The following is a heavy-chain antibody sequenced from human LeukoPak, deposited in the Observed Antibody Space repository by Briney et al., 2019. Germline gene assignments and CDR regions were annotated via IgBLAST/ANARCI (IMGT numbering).Heavy chain of an antibody. CDR1: GDSIRSNHYY. Sequence: SETLSLTCTVSGDSIRSNHYYWGWIRQPPGKGLEWIGTVSYTETTYYNSSLKTRVTISVDTSKNQFSLKMSSVTAADTAVYYCARDCSSSSCYTNFDYWGQGTQVTVSS. CDR3: ARDCSSSSCYTNFDY. D-gene: IGHD2-2*02. V-gene: IGHV4-39*07. J-gene: IGHJ4*02. CDR2: VSYTETT.